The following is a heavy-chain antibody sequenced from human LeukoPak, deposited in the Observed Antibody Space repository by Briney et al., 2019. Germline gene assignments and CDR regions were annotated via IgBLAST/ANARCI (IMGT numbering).Heavy chain of an antibody. V-gene: IGHV4-59*08. CDR2: IYYGGSI. CDR1: GGSISSYY. CDR3: ARGDYIGRFDY. J-gene: IGHJ4*02. Sequence: SETLSLTCTVSGGSISSYYWNWIRQPPGKGLEWIGYIYYGGSINYDPSLKSRLTISVDTPKNQFSLKLSSVTAADTAVYYCARGDYIGRFDYWGQGTLVTVSS. D-gene: IGHD4-17*01.